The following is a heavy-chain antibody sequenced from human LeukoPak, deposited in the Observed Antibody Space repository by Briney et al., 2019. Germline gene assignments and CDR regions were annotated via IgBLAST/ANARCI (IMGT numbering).Heavy chain of an antibody. CDR1: GFTFSSYS. V-gene: IGHV3-21*01. D-gene: IGHD3-10*01. J-gene: IGHJ4*02. CDR2: ISSSSSYI. Sequence: GGSLRLSCAASGFTFSSYSMNWVRQAPGKGLEWVSSISSSSSYIYYADSVKGRFTISRDNAKNSLYLQMNSLRAEDTAVYYCARSAYGFGESDYWGQGTLVTVSS. CDR3: ARSAYGFGESDY.